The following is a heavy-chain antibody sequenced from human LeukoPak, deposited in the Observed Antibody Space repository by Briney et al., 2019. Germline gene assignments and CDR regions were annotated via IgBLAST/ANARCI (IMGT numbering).Heavy chain of an antibody. V-gene: IGHV4-59*01. CDR3: ARETSQKGAHYMDV. CDR1: GGSISSYY. J-gene: IGHJ6*03. D-gene: IGHD3-16*01. CDR2: IYYSGST. Sequence: SETLSLTCTVSGGSISSYYWSWIRQPPGKGLEWIGYIYYSGSTNYNPSLKSRVTISVDTSKNQFSLKLSSVTAADTAVYYCARETSQKGAHYMDVWGKGATVTISS.